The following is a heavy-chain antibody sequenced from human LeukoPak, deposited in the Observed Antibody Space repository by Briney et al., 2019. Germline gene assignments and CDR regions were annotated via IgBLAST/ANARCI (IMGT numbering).Heavy chain of an antibody. Sequence: ASVKVSCKASGGTFISYTISWVRQAPGQGLEWMGRIIPILGIANYAQKFQGRVTITADKSTSTAYMELSSLRSEDTAVYYCASGVEDGYGNWFDPWGQGTLVTVSS. CDR2: IIPILGIA. CDR1: GGTFISYT. V-gene: IGHV1-69*02. CDR3: ASGVEDGYGNWFDP. D-gene: IGHD5-24*01. J-gene: IGHJ5*02.